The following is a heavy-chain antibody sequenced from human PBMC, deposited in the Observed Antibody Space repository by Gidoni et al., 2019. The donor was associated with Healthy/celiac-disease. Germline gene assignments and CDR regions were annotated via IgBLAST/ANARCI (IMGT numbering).Heavy chain of an antibody. Sequence: QVQLVQSGAEVKKPGASVKVSCKASGYTFTGYYMHWVLQAPGQGLEWMGWINPNSGGTNYAQKFQGRVTMTRDTSISTAYMELSRLRSDDTAVYYCARGGEPIGEIYYYYMDVWGKGTTVTVSS. V-gene: IGHV1-2*02. CDR2: INPNSGGT. CDR3: ARGGEPIGEIYYYYMDV. J-gene: IGHJ6*03. CDR1: GYTFTGYY. D-gene: IGHD1-26*01.